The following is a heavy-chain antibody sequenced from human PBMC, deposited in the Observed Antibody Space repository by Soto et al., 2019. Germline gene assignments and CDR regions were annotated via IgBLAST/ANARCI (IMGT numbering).Heavy chain of an antibody. CDR2: IKQDGSEK. CDR1: GFTFPNYW. D-gene: IGHD3-10*01. Sequence: GGSLRLSCATSGFTFPNYWMSWVRQAPGEGLEWVANIKQDGSEKYCVDSVKGRFTISRDNAKNSVYLQMNSLRVEDTALYYCARDKYYGPGNDYWGQGTLVTVSS. J-gene: IGHJ4*02. V-gene: IGHV3-7*05. CDR3: ARDKYYGPGNDY.